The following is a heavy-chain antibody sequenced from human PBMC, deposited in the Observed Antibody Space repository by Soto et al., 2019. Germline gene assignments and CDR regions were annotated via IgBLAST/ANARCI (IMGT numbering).Heavy chain of an antibody. J-gene: IGHJ4*02. CDR3: ARQIYDSDTGPNFQYYFDS. CDR2: IDPSDSQT. Sequence: GQSLKISCKGSGYSLAGYWITWVRQKPGKGLEWMGRIDPSDSQTYYSPSFRGHVTISVTKSITTVFLQWSSLRASDTAMYYCARQIYDSDTGPNFQYYFDSWGQGTPVTVSS. D-gene: IGHD3-22*01. V-gene: IGHV5-10-1*01. CDR1: GYSLAGYW.